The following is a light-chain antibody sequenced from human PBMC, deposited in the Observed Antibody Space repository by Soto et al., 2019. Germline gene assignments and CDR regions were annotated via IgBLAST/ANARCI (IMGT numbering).Light chain of an antibody. CDR2: AAS. V-gene: IGKV1-39*01. Sequence: DIQMTQSPSSLSASVGDRVTITCRASQRITGYLNWYQHKPGKAPKLLIYAASNLQSGVPSRFSGSGSGTEFTLTITSLQLEDFATYYCQQSYSTPFTFGPGTKVD. CDR3: QQSYSTPFT. J-gene: IGKJ3*01. CDR1: QRITGY.